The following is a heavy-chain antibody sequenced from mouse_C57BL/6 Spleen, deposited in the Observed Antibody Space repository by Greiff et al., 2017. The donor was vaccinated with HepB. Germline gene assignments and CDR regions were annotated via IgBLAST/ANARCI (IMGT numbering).Heavy chain of an antibody. J-gene: IGHJ1*03. Sequence: EVQLVESGGDLVKPGGSLKLSCAASGFTFSSYGMSWVRQTPDKRLEWVATISSGGSYTYYPDSVKGRCTISRDNAKNTLYLQMSSLKSEDTAMYYCARPGGSSYWYFDVWGTGTTVTVSS. CDR2: ISSGGSYT. D-gene: IGHD1-1*01. CDR3: ARPGGSSYWYFDV. V-gene: IGHV5-6*01. CDR1: GFTFSSYG.